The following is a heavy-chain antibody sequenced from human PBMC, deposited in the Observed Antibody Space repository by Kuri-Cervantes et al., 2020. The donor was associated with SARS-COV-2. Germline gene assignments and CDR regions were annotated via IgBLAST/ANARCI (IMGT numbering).Heavy chain of an antibody. J-gene: IGHJ3*02. D-gene: IGHD3-9*01. CDR1: GYSISSGYY. Sequence: SQTLSLTCAVSGYSISSGYYWGWIRQPPGKGLEWIGSIYHSGSTYYNPSLKSRVTISVDTSKNQFSLKLSSVTAADTAVYYCARSYCDILTGPNDAFDIWGQGTMVTVSS. CDR3: ARSYCDILTGPNDAFDI. V-gene: IGHV4-38-2*01. CDR2: IYHSGST.